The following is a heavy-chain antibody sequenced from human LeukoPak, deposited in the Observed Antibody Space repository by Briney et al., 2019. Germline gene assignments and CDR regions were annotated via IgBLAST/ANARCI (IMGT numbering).Heavy chain of an antibody. J-gene: IGHJ4*02. Sequence: PGGSLRLSCAASGFTFSDFAMHWVRQAPGKGLEWVALISFDGSNKYYADSVKGRFTISRDNAQNSLYLQMNSLRAEDTAVYYCTRGSYGDYEYWGQGTLVTVSS. CDR3: TRGSYGDYEY. D-gene: IGHD4-17*01. CDR2: ISFDGSNK. CDR1: GFTFSDFA. V-gene: IGHV3-30-3*01.